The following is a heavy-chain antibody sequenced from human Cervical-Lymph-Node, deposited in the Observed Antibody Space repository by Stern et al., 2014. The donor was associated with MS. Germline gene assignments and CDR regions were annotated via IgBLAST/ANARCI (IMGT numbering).Heavy chain of an antibody. D-gene: IGHD6-6*01. Sequence: QVQLQQWGAGLLKPSETLSLTCAVYGGSFSGYYWSWIRQPPGKGLEWIGEINHSGSTNYNPSLKSRFTISVDTSKNQFSLKLSSVTAADTAVYYCARGAGEAARTYYYYYGMDVWGQGTTVTVSS. J-gene: IGHJ6*02. CDR2: INHSGST. CDR3: ARGAGEAARTYYYYYGMDV. CDR1: GGSFSGYY. V-gene: IGHV4-34*01.